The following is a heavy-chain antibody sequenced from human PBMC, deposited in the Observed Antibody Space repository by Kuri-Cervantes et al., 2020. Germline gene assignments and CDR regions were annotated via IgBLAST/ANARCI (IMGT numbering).Heavy chain of an antibody. CDR1: GFTFSGYA. V-gene: IGHV3-23*01. CDR2: ISGSGGST. D-gene: IGHD3-3*01. CDR3: ANEGALYYDFWSAKVMV. Sequence: GESLKISCAASGFTFSGYAMSWVRQAPGKGLEWVSAISGSGGSTYYADSVKGRFTISRDNSKNTLYLQMNSLRAEDTAVYYCANEGALYYDFWSAKVMVWGQGTLVTVSS. J-gene: IGHJ4*02.